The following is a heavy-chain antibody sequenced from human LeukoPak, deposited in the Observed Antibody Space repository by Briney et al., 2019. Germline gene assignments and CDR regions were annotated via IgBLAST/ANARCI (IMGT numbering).Heavy chain of an antibody. CDR1: GGSFSGYY. CDR2: INHSGST. V-gene: IGHV4-34*01. Sequence: SETLSLTCAVYGGSFSGYYWNWIRQPPGKGLEWFGEINHSGSTNYNPSLKSRVTISVDTSKSQFSLKLSSVTAADTAVYYCARLFCSGGNCYRTFDYWGQGTLVTVSS. D-gene: IGHD2-15*01. CDR3: ARLFCSGGNCYRTFDY. J-gene: IGHJ4*02.